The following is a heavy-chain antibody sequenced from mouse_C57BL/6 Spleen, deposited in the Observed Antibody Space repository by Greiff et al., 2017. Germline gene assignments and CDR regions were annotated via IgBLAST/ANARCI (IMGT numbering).Heavy chain of an antibody. J-gene: IGHJ4*01. CDR3: ARVDYHGFFYAMDY. CDR2: IWSGGST. D-gene: IGHD2-4*01. V-gene: IGHV2-2*01. Sequence: VQRVESGPGLVQPSQSLSITCTVSGFSLTSYGVHWVRQSPGKGLEWLGVIWSGGSTDYNAAFISRLSISKDNSKSQVFFKMNSLQADDTAIYYCARVDYHGFFYAMDYWGQGTSVTVSS. CDR1: GFSLTSYG.